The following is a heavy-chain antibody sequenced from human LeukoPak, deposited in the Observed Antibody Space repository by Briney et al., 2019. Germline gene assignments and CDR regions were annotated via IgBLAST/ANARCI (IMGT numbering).Heavy chain of an antibody. CDR2: TYTSGST. CDR3: ARGVVGVEGEFDP. J-gene: IGHJ5*02. CDR1: GGSISSGSYY. Sequence: NSSQTLSLTCTVSGGSISSGSYYWSWIRQPAGKGLEWIGRTYTSGSTNYNPSLKSRVTISVDTSKNQFSLKLSSVTAADTAVYYCARGVVGVEGEFDPWGQGTLVTVSS. D-gene: IGHD1-26*01. V-gene: IGHV4-61*02.